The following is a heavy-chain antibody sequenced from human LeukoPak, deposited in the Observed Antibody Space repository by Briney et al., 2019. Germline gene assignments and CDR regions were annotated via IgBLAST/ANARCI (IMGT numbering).Heavy chain of an antibody. CDR2: IDSGSRTI. V-gene: IGHV3-48*04. Sequence: GGSLRLSCAASGFTFSSFSMNWVRQAPGKGLEWISFIDSGSRTIFYADSVKGRFTISRDNAKNSLFLQMSSLRAEDTAVYYCARRVPSQVITDYFDYWGRGTLVTVSS. CDR1: GFTFSSFS. CDR3: ARRVPSQVITDYFDY. D-gene: IGHD3-16*01. J-gene: IGHJ4*02.